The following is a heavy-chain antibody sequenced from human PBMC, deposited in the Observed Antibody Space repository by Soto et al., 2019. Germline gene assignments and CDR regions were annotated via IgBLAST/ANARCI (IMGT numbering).Heavy chain of an antibody. V-gene: IGHV3-74*01. CDR1: GFTFSGSW. J-gene: IGHJ4*02. CDR2: INGVGSGT. D-gene: IGHD3-3*01. CDR3: ARGIFGSGTANDY. Sequence: EVQLVESGGGLVQPGGSLRLSCAASGFTFSGSWMHWVRQAPGRGLVWVSRINGVGSGTSYGDFVKGRFTISRDNAKNTLFLQMNGLRAEDTAVYYCARGIFGSGTANDYWGQGTLVTVSS.